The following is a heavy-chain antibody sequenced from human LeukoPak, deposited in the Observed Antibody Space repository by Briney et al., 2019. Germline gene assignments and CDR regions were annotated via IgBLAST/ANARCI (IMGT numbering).Heavy chain of an antibody. CDR2: IGSNGGST. V-gene: IGHV3-64*01. J-gene: IGHJ6*03. CDR3: ARSGGGYYNYYMDV. D-gene: IGHD3-10*01. Sequence: GGSLRLSCAASGFTSSSYAMHWVRQAPGKGLEYVSGIGSNGGSTYYANSVKGSFTICGDNSKNTLYLQMGSLRAEDMAVYYCARSGGGYYNYYMDVWGKGTTVTVSS. CDR1: GFTSSSYA.